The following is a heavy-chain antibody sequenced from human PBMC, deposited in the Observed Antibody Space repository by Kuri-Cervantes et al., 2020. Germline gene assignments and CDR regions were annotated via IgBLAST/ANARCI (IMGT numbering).Heavy chain of an antibody. D-gene: IGHD5-12*01. V-gene: IGHV4-34*01. CDR2: INHSGST. Sequence: SETLSLTCAVYGGSFSGYYWSWIRQPPGKGLGWIGEINHSGSTNYNPSLKSRVTISVDTSKNQFSLKLSSVTAADTAVYYCARSGYVFLVFDYWGQGTLVTVSS. CDR1: GGSFSGYY. J-gene: IGHJ4*02. CDR3: ARSGYVFLVFDY.